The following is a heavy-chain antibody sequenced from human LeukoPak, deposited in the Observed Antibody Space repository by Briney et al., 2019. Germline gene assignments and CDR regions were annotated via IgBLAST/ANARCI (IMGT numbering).Heavy chain of an antibody. V-gene: IGHV4-34*01. CDR3: ARGSPPGFCFQQ. J-gene: IGHJ1*01. D-gene: IGHD1-14*01. CDR1: GGSFSGYY. Sequence: KPSETLSLTCAVYGGSFSGYYWSWIGQPPGKGLEWIGEINHSGSTNYNPSLKSRVTISGDTSKNQFSLKLSSVTAADTAVYYRARGSPPGFCFQQWGQGTLVTVSS. CDR2: INHSGST.